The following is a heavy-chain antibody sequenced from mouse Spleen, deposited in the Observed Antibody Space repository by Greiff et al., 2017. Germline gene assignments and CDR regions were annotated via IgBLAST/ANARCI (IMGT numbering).Heavy chain of an antibody. D-gene: IGHD2-1*01. CDR3: ARQVTGWYFDV. J-gene: IGHJ1*01. CDR1: GFTFSSYA. Sequence: EVKLVESGGGLVKPGGSLKLSCAASGFTFSSYAMSWVRQTPEKRLEWVATISSGGGNTYYPDSVKGRFTISRDNAKNTLYLQMSSLKSEDTAMYYCARQVTGWYFDVWGAGTTVTVSS. CDR2: ISSGGGNT. V-gene: IGHV5-9*04.